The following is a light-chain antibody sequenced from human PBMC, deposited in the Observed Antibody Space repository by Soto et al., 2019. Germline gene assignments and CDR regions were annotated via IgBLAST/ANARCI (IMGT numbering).Light chain of an antibody. J-gene: IGLJ3*02. Sequence: QSVLTQPPSASVTPGQRVTISCSGSSSKIGSNTVSWYQQLPGTAPKLLIYSNNQRPSGVPDRFSGSKSVTAASLAISWLQSEDEADYYCAAWDDSLNGWVFGGGTKVTVL. CDR3: AAWDDSLNGWV. CDR2: SNN. V-gene: IGLV1-44*01. CDR1: SSKIGSNT.